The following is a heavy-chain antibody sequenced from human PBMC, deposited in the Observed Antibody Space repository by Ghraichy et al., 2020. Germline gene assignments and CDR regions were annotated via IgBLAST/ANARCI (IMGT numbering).Heavy chain of an antibody. V-gene: IGHV5-51*01. CDR2: IYPGDSDT. CDR3: ARRMATEETLHDAFDI. CDR1: GYSFTSYW. J-gene: IGHJ3*02. D-gene: IGHD5-24*01. Sequence: GDSLNISCKGSGYSFTSYWIGWVRQMPGKGLEWMGIIYPGDSDTRYSPSFQGQVTISADKSISTAYLQWSSLKASDTAMYYCARRMATEETLHDAFDIWGQGTMVTVSS.